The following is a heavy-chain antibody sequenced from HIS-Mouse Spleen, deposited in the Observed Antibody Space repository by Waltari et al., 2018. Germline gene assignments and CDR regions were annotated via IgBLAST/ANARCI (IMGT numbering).Heavy chain of an antibody. CDR1: GFTFSRYA. CDR2: ISGSGGST. V-gene: IGHV3-23*01. Sequence: EVQLLESGGGLVQPGGSLRLCCAASGFTFSRYALRWVRQAPGKGLEWVSAISGSGGSTYYADSVKGRFTISRDNSKNTLYLQMNSLRAEDTAVYYCAKDSGSYYFDYWGQGTLVTVSS. CDR3: AKDSGSYYFDY. D-gene: IGHD1-26*01. J-gene: IGHJ4*02.